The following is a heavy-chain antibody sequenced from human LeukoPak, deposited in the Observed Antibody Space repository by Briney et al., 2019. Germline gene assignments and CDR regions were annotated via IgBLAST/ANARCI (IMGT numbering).Heavy chain of an antibody. CDR3: AKDREYYDSSGGFDY. J-gene: IGHJ4*02. CDR1: GFTFSSFA. V-gene: IGHV3-23*01. D-gene: IGHD3-22*01. Sequence: GGSLRLSCAASGFTFSSFAMSWVRQAPGKGLEWVSAISGSGGSTYYADSVKGRFTISRDNSKNTLYLQMNSLRAEDTAVYYCAKDREYYDSSGGFDYWGQGTLVTVSS. CDR2: ISGSGGST.